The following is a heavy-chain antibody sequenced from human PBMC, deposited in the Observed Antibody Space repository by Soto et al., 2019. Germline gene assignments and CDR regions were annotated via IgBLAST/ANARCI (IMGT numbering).Heavy chain of an antibody. J-gene: IGHJ6*02. V-gene: IGHV1-18*01. CDR2: ISAYNGNT. CDR3: AREVGDILTCYWNYYYYYGMDV. Sequence: GASVKVSCKASGYTFTSYGISWVRQAPGQGLEWMGWISAYNGNTNYAQKLQGRVTMTTDTSTSTAYMELRSLRSDDTAVYYCAREVGDILTCYWNYYYYYGMDVWGQGTTVTVSS. D-gene: IGHD3-9*01. CDR1: GYTFTSYG.